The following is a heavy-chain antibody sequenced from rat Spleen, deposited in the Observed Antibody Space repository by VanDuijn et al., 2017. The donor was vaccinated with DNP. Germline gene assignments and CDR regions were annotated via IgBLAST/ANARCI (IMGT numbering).Heavy chain of an antibody. CDR1: GVTFSDFN. CDR2: IIYDGSST. J-gene: IGHJ1*01. Sequence: EVHLVESGGGLVQPGRSMKLSCAAAGVTFSDFNMAWVRQAPKKGLEWVANIIYDGSSTYYGDSVKGRFTVSRDDAKSTLYLQMDSLRSEDTATYYWATRGGGARYYWYFDFWGPGAMVTVSS. D-gene: IGHD5-1*01. V-gene: IGHV5-22*01. CDR3: ATRGGGARYYWYFDF.